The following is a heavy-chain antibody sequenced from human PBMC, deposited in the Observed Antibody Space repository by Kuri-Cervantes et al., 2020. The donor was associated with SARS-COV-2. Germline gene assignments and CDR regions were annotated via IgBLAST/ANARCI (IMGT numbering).Heavy chain of an antibody. J-gene: IGHJ4*02. Sequence: ETLSLTCAASGFTFTNYWMSWVRQTPGKGLEWVANIKQDGSEKYYVDSVKGRFTISRDNAKNSLYLQMNSLKTEDTAVYYCSRLMYGSGSYYPLSYWSQGTLVTVSS. CDR1: GFTFTNYW. D-gene: IGHD3-10*01. V-gene: IGHV3-7*03. CDR3: SRLMYGSGSYYPLSY. CDR2: IKQDGSEK.